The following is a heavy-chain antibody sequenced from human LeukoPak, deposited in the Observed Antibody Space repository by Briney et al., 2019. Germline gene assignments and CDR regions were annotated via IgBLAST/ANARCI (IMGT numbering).Heavy chain of an antibody. V-gene: IGHV3-30-3*01. J-gene: IGHJ6*02. CDR1: GFTFSGYA. D-gene: IGHD6-13*01. CDR3: ARGQLAPYYGMDV. Sequence: PGGSLRLSCAASGFTFSGYAMNWVRQAPGKGLEWVAVISYDGSKKYCADSVKGRFTISRDNSKNTLYLQMNSLSAEDTAVYYCARGQLAPYYGMDVWGQGTTVTVSS. CDR2: ISYDGSKK.